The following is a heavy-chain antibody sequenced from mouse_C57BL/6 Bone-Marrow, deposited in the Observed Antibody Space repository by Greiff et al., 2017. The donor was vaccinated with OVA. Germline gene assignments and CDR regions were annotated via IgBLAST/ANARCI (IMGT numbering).Heavy chain of an antibody. J-gene: IGHJ4*01. CDR3: AIGLSPFYAMDY. CDR2: IHPSDSDT. V-gene: IGHV1-74*01. CDR1: GYTFTSYW. Sequence: QVQLQQPGAELVKPGASVKVSCKASGYTFTSYWMHWVKQRPGQGLEWIGRIHPSDSDTNYNQKFKGKATLTVDKSSSTAYMQLSSLTSEVSAVYYCAIGLSPFYAMDYWGQGTSVTVSS. D-gene: IGHD2-2*01.